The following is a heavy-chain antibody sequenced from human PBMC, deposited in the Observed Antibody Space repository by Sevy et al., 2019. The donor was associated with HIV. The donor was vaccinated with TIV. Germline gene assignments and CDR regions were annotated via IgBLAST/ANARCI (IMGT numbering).Heavy chain of an antibody. CDR2: IFGDGDIT. V-gene: IGHV3-23*01. CDR1: GFTFSSYA. Sequence: GESLKIPCAASGFTFSSYAMNWVRQAPGKGLEWVSSIFGDGDITYYADSVKGRFTISRDKSKNTLYLQMHSLRAEDTAVYYCAGGRYDSSGSFDAFDIWGQGTMVTVSS. D-gene: IGHD3-22*01. J-gene: IGHJ3*02. CDR3: AGGRYDSSGSFDAFDI.